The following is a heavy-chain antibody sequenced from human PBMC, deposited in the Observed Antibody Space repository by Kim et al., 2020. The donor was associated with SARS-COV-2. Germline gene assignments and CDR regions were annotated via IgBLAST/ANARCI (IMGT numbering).Heavy chain of an antibody. Sequence: SETLSLTCTVSGGSLSTYYWGWIRQPPGKGLEWIGYIYSSGSTNYNPSLKSRLTISVDTSKNQFSLKLNSVTAVDSAIYYCARVGGLYAGVAFDFWGQGARVTVST. V-gene: IGHV4-59*01. CDR3: ARVGGLYAGVAFDF. CDR1: GGSLSTYY. J-gene: IGHJ4*02. CDR2: IYSSGST. D-gene: IGHD3-16*01.